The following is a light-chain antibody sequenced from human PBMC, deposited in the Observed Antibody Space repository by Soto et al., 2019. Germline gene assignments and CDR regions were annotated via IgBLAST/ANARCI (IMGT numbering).Light chain of an antibody. Sequence: DIVLTQTPLSSPVTVGQPASISCRSSQRLVHSDGNTYLSWLQQRPGQPPRLLIYQISNRFSGVPDRFTGSGAGADFTLKISRVEAEDLGPSYCMQATEFTLTFGGGTKV. J-gene: IGKJ4*01. CDR1: QRLVHSDGNTY. V-gene: IGKV2-24*01. CDR3: MQATEFTLT. CDR2: QIS.